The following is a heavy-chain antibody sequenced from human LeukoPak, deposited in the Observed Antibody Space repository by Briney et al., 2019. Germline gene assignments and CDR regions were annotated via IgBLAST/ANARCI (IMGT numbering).Heavy chain of an antibody. V-gene: IGHV3-48*03. CDR3: AREGTDYGDYVGGNWFDP. CDR1: GFTFSSRA. CDR2: ISGSGSTI. J-gene: IGHJ5*02. D-gene: IGHD4-17*01. Sequence: GGSLRLSRAASGFTFSSRAMSWVRQVPGKGLEWVSAISGSGSTIYYADSVKGRFPISRDNAKNSLYLQMNSLRAEDTAVYYCAREGTDYGDYVGGNWFDPWGQGTLVTVSS.